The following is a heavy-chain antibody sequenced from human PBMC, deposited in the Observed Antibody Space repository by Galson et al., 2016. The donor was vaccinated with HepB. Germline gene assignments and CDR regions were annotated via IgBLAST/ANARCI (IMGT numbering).Heavy chain of an antibody. CDR2: ISGSGGST. CDR1: GFTFSSYA. Sequence: SLRLSCAASGFTFSSYAMSWVRQAPGKGLEWVAAISGSGGSTYYADSVKGRFAISRDKSKNTLYLQMNSLRAADTAVYYCARYRRDYIRGVPPYYFDYWAQGTLVTVSS. D-gene: IGHD3-16*01. CDR3: ARYRRDYIRGVPPYYFDY. J-gene: IGHJ4*02. V-gene: IGHV3-23*01.